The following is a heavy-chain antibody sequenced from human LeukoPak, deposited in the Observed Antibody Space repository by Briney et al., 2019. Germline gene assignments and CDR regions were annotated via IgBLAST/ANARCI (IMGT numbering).Heavy chain of an antibody. D-gene: IGHD3-3*01. J-gene: IGHJ6*02. CDR2: INHSGST. CDR1: GGSFSGYY. Sequence: PSETLSLTCAVYGGSFSGYYWSWIRQPPGKGLEWIGEINHSGSTNYNPSLKSRVTISVDTSKNQFSLKLSSVTAADTAVYYCARGNLNYDFWSGYYIDGMDLWGQGTTVTVSS. V-gene: IGHV4-34*01. CDR3: ARGNLNYDFWSGYYIDGMDL.